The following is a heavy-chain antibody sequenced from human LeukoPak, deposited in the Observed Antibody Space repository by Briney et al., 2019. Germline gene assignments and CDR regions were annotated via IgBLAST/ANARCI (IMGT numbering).Heavy chain of an antibody. J-gene: IGHJ5*02. CDR3: ARGRVGYYYGSGSYLNWFDP. CDR2: INHSGST. V-gene: IGHV4-34*01. Sequence: PSETLSLTCAVYGGSFSGYYWSWIRQPPGKGLEWIGEINHSGSTNYNPSLKSRVTISVDTSKNQFSLKLSSVTAADTAVYYCARGRVGYYYGSGSYLNWFDPWGQGTLVTVSS. D-gene: IGHD3-10*01. CDR1: GGSFSGYY.